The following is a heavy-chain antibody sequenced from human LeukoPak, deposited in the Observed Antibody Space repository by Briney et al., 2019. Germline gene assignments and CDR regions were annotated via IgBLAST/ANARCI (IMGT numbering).Heavy chain of an antibody. CDR1: GGSFSGYC. CDR2: INHSGST. D-gene: IGHD3-3*01. CDR3: ARVGVVLDY. V-gene: IGHV4-34*01. J-gene: IGHJ4*02. Sequence: SETLSLTCAVYGGSFSGYCWSWISQPPGKGLEWIGEINHSGSTNYNPSLKSRVTISVDTSKNQFSLKLSSVTAADTAVYYCARVGVVLDYWGQGTLVTVSS.